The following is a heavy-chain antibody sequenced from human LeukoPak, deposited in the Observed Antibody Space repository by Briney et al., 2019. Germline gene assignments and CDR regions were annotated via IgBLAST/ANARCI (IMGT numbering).Heavy chain of an antibody. CDR2: IKQDGSEK. CDR3: ARDRGSSGWYEFDY. Sequence: GGSLRLSCAASGFTSGTYWMSWVRQAPGEGLEWVANIKQDGSEKYYVDSVRGRFTISRDNAKNPLYLQMNSLRAEDTAVYYCARDRGSSGWYEFDYWGQGTLVTVSS. V-gene: IGHV3-7*01. J-gene: IGHJ4*02. CDR1: GFTSGTYW. D-gene: IGHD6-19*01.